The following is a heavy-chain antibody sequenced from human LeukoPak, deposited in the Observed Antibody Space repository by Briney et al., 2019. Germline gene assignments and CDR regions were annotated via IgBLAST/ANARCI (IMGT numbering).Heavy chain of an antibody. J-gene: IGHJ5*02. CDR2: IDKKDKGYATAT. V-gene: IGHV3-73*01. CDR3: TRDSGTYNWFDP. Sequence: GGSLKLSCAASGFTFSGSAIHWVRQSSGKGLEWVGQIDKKDKGYATATAYAATVKGRFTISRDDSINTAYLQMKSLKTEDTALYYCTRDSGTYNWFDPWGQGTLVTVSS. D-gene: IGHD1-26*01. CDR1: GFTFSGSA.